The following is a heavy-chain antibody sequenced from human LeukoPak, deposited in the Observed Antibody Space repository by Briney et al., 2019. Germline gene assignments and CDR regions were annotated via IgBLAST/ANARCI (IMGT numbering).Heavy chain of an antibody. J-gene: IGHJ4*02. Sequence: PGGSLRLSCAASGFTFSSYGMHWVRQAPGKGLEWVAVIWYGGSNKYYADSVKGRFTISRDNSKNTLYLQMNSLRAEDTAVYYCAKDTYGGDYGFDYWGQGTLVTVSS. CDR3: AKDTYGGDYGFDY. V-gene: IGHV3-30*02. CDR1: GFTFSSYG. CDR2: IWYGGSNK. D-gene: IGHD4-17*01.